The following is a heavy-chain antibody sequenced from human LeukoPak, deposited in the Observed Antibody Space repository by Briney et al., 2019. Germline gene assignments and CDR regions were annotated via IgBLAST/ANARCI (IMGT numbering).Heavy chain of an antibody. D-gene: IGHD3-10*01. Sequence: SETLSLTCTVSGGSITTNSYYWAWLRQPPGKGLEWIGSSYYSGNPFYNASLKSRVSIFVDTSNNQFSLEVDSVTAADTAVYYCASQFDDYYQNNAYYTGFIDSWGQGTLVTVSS. CDR3: ASQFDDYYQNNAYYTGFIDS. V-gene: IGHV4-39*01. J-gene: IGHJ4*02. CDR2: SYYSGNP. CDR1: GGSITTNSYY.